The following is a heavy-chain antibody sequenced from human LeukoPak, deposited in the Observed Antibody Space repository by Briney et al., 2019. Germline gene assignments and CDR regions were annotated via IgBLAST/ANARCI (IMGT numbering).Heavy chain of an antibody. CDR2: IYSGGST. CDR3: ARLRIAAAGY. V-gene: IGHV3-53*01. Sequence: GGSLRLSCAASGFTFSSYAMSWVRQAPGKGLEWVSVIYSGGSTYYADSVKGRFTISRDNSKNTLYLQMNSLRAEDTAVYYCARLRIAAAGYWGQGTLVTVSS. D-gene: IGHD6-13*01. J-gene: IGHJ4*02. CDR1: GFTFSSYA.